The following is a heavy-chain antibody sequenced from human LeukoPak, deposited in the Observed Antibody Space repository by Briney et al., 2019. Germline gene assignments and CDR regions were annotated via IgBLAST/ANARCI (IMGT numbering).Heavy chain of an antibody. D-gene: IGHD6-13*01. Sequence: GGSLRLSCAASGFTFDDYGMSWVRQAPGKGLEWVSGINWNGGSTGYADSVKGRFTISRDNAKNSLYLQMNSLRAEDTAVYYCARDFPFIAAAGSHPYYYYYMDVWGKGTTVTVSS. CDR1: GFTFDDYG. V-gene: IGHV3-20*04. J-gene: IGHJ6*03. CDR2: INWNGGST. CDR3: ARDFPFIAAAGSHPYYYYYMDV.